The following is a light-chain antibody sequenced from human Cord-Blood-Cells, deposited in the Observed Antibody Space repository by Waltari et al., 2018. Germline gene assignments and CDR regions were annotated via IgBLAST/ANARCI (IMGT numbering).Light chain of an antibody. V-gene: IGLV2-14*01. J-gene: IGLJ1*01. Sequence: QSALTQPASVSGSPGQSITISCTGTSSDVGGYNYVSGYQQHPGKAPKLMIYEVSNRPSGVSNRFAGSNSGNTASLTISGLQAEDEADYYCSSYTSSSTYVFGTGTKVTVL. CDR1: SSDVGGYNY. CDR3: SSYTSSSTYV. CDR2: EVS.